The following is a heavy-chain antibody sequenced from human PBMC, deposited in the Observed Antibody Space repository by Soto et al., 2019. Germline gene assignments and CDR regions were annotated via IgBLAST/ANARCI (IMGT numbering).Heavy chain of an antibody. CDR1: GFSVTTIGVG. CDR3: AHRGIFEMNWFYP. V-gene: IGHV2-5*02. D-gene: IGHD3-3*01. Sequence: QITLKESGPTLVKPTXXXXXXCTFSGFSVTTIGVGVGWIRQPPGKALAWLALIYWDDDKRYTPSLKNRLTITQDASKNQVFLTMTNMAPVDTATYFCAHRGIFEMNWFYPWGQGSLVTVSS. J-gene: IGHJ5*02. CDR2: IYWDDDK.